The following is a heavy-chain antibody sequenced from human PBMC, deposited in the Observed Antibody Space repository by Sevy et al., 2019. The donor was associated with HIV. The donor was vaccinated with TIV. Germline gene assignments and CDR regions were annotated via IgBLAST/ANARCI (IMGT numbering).Heavy chain of an antibody. Sequence: GGSLRLSCAASGFTFSSYGMHWVRQAPGKGLEWVAVIWYDGINRYYTDSVKGRFTISRDNSKNTRYLQMNRLRAEETAVYYDARDNLFPIMVRMVRGALSYSFDYWGQGTLVTVSS. CDR1: GFTFSSYG. V-gene: IGHV3-33*01. CDR2: IWYDGINR. D-gene: IGHD3-10*01. CDR3: ARDNLFPIMVRMVRGALSYSFDY. J-gene: IGHJ4*02.